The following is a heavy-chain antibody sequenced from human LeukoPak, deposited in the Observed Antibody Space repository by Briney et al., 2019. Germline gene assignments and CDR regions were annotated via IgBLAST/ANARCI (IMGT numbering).Heavy chain of an antibody. CDR3: ARSSGSYIGDVDY. Sequence: PGGSLRLSCAASGFTFSSYAMHWVRQAPGKGLEYVSAISSNGGSTYYANSVKGRFTISRDNSKNTLYLQMGSLRAEDMAVYYCARSSGSYIGDVDYWGQGTLVTVSS. D-gene: IGHD1-26*01. CDR1: GFTFSSYA. J-gene: IGHJ4*02. CDR2: ISSNGGST. V-gene: IGHV3-64*01.